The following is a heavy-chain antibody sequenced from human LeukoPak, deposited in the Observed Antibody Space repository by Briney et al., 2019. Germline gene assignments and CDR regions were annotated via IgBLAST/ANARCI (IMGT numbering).Heavy chain of an antibody. CDR3: ARRRRGSYYYDSSGYAFDP. CDR1: GGSISSYY. Sequence: PSETLSLTCTVSGGSISSYYWSWIRLPPGKGLEWIGYIYYSGSTNYNPSLKSRVTISVDTSKNQFSLKLSSVTAADTAVYYCARRRRGSYYYDSSGYAFDPWGQGTLVTVSS. CDR2: IYYSGST. V-gene: IGHV4-59*01. D-gene: IGHD3-22*01. J-gene: IGHJ5*02.